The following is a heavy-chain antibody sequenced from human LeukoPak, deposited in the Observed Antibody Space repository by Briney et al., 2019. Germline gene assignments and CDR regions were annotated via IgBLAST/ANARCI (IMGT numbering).Heavy chain of an antibody. J-gene: IGHJ4*01. CDR3: VSGGDYHVRLCTY. CDR1: GFTFSSYG. V-gene: IGHV3-30*03. Sequence: GGSLRLSCAASGFTFSSYGMHWVRQAPGKGLEGVAVISYDGSNKYYADSVKGRFTISRDNSKNTLYLQMNSLTAEDTAIYYCVSGGDYHVRLCTYWGQGTLVTVSS. CDR2: ISYDGSNK. D-gene: IGHD4-17*01.